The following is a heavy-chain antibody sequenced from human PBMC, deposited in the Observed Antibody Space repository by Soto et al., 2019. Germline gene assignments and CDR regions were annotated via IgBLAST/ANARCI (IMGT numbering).Heavy chain of an antibody. Sequence: QVQLQESGPGLVKPSQTLSLICTVSGGSINTGGYLWSWIRQHPGKGLEWIGYIYYTGSTDYNPSIMSRVSISVDTSANQFSLRLTSVTAADTAVYFCARVFKTMTFYYGMDVWGQGTTVTVSS. J-gene: IGHJ6*02. CDR3: ARVFKTMTFYYGMDV. CDR2: IYYTGST. D-gene: IGHD1-20*01. CDR1: GGSINTGGYL. V-gene: IGHV4-31*03.